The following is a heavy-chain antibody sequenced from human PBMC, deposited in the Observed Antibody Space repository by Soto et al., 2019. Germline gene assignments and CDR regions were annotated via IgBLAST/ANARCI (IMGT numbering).Heavy chain of an antibody. D-gene: IGHD3-22*01. CDR3: ARGYYYDSPFFFYAFDI. J-gene: IGHJ3*02. CDR1: GGSISSYY. Sequence: SETLSLTCTGSGGSISSYYWSWIRQPPGKGLEWIGYIYYSGSTNYNPSLKSRVTISVDTSKNQFSLKLSSVTAADTAVYYCARGYYYDSPFFFYAFDIWGQGTMVT. V-gene: IGHV4-59*01. CDR2: IYYSGST.